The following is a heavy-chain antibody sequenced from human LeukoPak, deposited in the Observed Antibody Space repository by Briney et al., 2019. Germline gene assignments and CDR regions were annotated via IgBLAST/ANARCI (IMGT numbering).Heavy chain of an antibody. CDR3: ATVATKAESLRGGIVLFDP. CDR2: FDPEDGET. J-gene: IGHJ5*02. CDR1: GYTLTELS. D-gene: IGHD3-10*01. Sequence: ASVKVSCKVSGYTLTELSMHWVRQAPGKGLEWMGGFDPEDGETIYAQKFQGRATMTEDTSTDTAYMELSSLRSEDTAVYYCATVATKAESLRGGIVLFDPWGQGTLVTVSS. V-gene: IGHV1-24*01.